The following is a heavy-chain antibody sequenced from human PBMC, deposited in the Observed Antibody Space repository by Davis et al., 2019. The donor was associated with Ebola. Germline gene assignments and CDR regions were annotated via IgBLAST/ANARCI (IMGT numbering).Heavy chain of an antibody. CDR3: ARDNDILTGSPDYGMDV. J-gene: IGHJ6*02. CDR2: IKQDGSEK. V-gene: IGHV3-7*01. D-gene: IGHD3-9*01. Sequence: GESLKISCAASGFSFSSYSMNWVRQAPGKGLEWVANIKQDGSEKYYVDSVKGRFTISRDNAKNSLYLQMNSLRAEDTAVYYCARDNDILTGSPDYGMDVWGQGTTVTVSS. CDR1: GFSFSSYS.